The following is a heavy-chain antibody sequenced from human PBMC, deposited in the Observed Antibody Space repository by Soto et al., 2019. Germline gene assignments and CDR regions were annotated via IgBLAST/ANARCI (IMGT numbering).Heavy chain of an antibody. J-gene: IGHJ6*02. Sequence: GGSLRLSCSASGFTFSTYAMSWVRQAPGKGLEWVSSLSGSGGTTYYSDSVKGRFTISRDNSKNTLYLQMNSLRAEDTAVYYCEKARGEHSVLPRVYVWAQGTKVTVSS. CDR3: EKARGEHSVLPRVYV. V-gene: IGHV3-23*01. D-gene: IGHD3-10*01. CDR1: GFTFSTYA. CDR2: LSGSGGTT.